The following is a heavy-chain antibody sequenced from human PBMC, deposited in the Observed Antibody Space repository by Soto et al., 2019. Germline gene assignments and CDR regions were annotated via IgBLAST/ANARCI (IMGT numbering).Heavy chain of an antibody. CDR2: ISAYNGNT. Sequence: QVQLVQSGAEVKKPGASVKVSCKASGYTFTSYGIIWVRQAPGQGLEWMGWISAYNGNTNYAQKLQGRVTMTTDTSTSTAYMELRSLRSDDTAVYYCASFGYCSGGSCYEGPNAFDIWGQGTMVTVSS. D-gene: IGHD2-15*01. V-gene: IGHV1-18*01. CDR3: ASFGYCSGGSCYEGPNAFDI. J-gene: IGHJ3*02. CDR1: GYTFTSYG.